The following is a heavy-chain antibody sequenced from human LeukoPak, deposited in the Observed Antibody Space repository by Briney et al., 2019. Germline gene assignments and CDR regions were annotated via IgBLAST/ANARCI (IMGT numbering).Heavy chain of an antibody. Sequence: GGSLRLSCAASGFTFSSYEMNWVRQAPGKGLEWVSYISSGGSTIYYADSVKGRFTISRDNAKNSLYLQMNSLRAEDTAVYYCARDLAPYYYDSSGYSDYWGQGTLVTVSS. CDR2: ISSGGSTI. J-gene: IGHJ4*02. CDR3: ARDLAPYYYDSSGYSDY. D-gene: IGHD3-22*01. CDR1: GFTFSSYE. V-gene: IGHV3-48*03.